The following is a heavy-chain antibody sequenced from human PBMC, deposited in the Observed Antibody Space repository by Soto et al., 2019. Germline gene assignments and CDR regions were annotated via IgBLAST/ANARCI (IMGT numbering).Heavy chain of an antibody. CDR3: ARHLRSTVKTTVVTQRAFDI. J-gene: IGHJ3*02. Sequence: QVQLQESGPGLVKPSETLSLTCTVSGGSISSYYWSWIRQPPGKGLEWIGYIYYSGSTNYNPSLQSRVTISVDTSKNQFSLKLSSVTAADTAVYYCARHLRSTVKTTVVTQRAFDIWGQGTMVTVSS. D-gene: IGHD4-17*01. CDR1: GGSISSYY. CDR2: IYYSGST. V-gene: IGHV4-59*01.